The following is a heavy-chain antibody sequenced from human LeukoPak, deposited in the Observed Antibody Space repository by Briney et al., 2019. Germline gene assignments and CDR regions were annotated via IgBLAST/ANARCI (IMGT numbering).Heavy chain of an antibody. CDR3: AKDLRDYYGSGSYFRHPDY. Sequence: GGSLRLSCAASGFTFSNFAMGWVRQAPGKGLEWVSDISGSGGNTNYADSVKGRFTISRDNSKNTLYLQMSSLRAEDTAIYYCAKDLRDYYGSGSYFRHPDYWGQGTLVTVSS. J-gene: IGHJ4*02. CDR1: GFTFSNFA. V-gene: IGHV3-23*01. D-gene: IGHD3-10*01. CDR2: ISGSGGNT.